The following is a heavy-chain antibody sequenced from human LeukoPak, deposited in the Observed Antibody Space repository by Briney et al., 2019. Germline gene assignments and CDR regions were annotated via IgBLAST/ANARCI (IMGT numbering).Heavy chain of an antibody. J-gene: IGHJ4*01. CDR1: GFTFSSYA. CDR2: ISSNGGST. Sequence: GGSLRLSCSASGFTFSSYAIYWVRQAPGKGLEYVSAISSNGGSTYYADSVKGRFTISRDNSKNTLYLQMSSLRAEDTAVYYCVKATLPAMVSPHFDYWGDGPLVTVSS. D-gene: IGHD5-18*01. V-gene: IGHV3-64D*08. CDR3: VKATLPAMVSPHFDY.